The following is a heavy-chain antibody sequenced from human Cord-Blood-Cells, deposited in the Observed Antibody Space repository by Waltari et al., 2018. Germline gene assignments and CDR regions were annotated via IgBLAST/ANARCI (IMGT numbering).Heavy chain of an antibody. J-gene: IGHJ6*02. CDR3: ARGIGELLRDGDYYYYVMDV. CDR2: IRSSGSTI. Sequence: VSYIRSSGSTIYYADSVKGRFTISRDNAKNSLYLQMNSLRAEDTAVYYCARGIGELLRDGDYYYYVMDVWGQETTVTASS. D-gene: IGHD1-26*01. V-gene: IGHV3-48*03.